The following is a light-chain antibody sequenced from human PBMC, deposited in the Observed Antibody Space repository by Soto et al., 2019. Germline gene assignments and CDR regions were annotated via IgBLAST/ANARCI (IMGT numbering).Light chain of an antibody. V-gene: IGKV3-15*01. J-gene: IGKJ1*01. Sequence: EIVMTQSPATLSVSRGERATLSCRASQSINNNLAWYQQRPGQAPWLLIFGASTRATGIPGSFSGSGSGTEFTLTISSLQSEDFAVYYCQQYHNWPRTFGQGTKVEIK. CDR2: GAS. CDR3: QQYHNWPRT. CDR1: QSINNN.